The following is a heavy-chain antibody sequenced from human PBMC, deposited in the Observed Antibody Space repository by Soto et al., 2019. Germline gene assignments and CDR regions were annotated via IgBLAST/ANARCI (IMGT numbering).Heavy chain of an antibody. J-gene: IGHJ6*02. CDR2: ISYDGSNK. D-gene: IGHD2-2*01. Sequence: GGSLRLSCAASGFTFSSYAMHWVRQAPGKGLEWVAVISYDGSNKYYADSVKGRFTISRDNSKNTLYLQMNSLRAEDTAVYYCAKEMGHIVLVEHYYGMDVWGQGTTVTVSS. CDR1: GFTFSSYA. CDR3: AKEMGHIVLVEHYYGMDV. V-gene: IGHV3-30*04.